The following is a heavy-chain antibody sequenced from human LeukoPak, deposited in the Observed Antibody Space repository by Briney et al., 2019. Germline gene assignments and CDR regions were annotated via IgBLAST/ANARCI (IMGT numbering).Heavy chain of an antibody. Sequence: SETLSLTWAVPGGSIRSSNWGGWVRQPPGKGLEWIGEIYHSGSTNYNPSLKSRVTISVDKSKNQFSLKLSSVTAADTAVYYCARGTMAFSFDIWGQGTMVTVSS. D-gene: IGHD3-10*01. V-gene: IGHV4-4*02. J-gene: IGHJ3*02. CDR2: IYHSGST. CDR1: GGSIRSSNW. CDR3: ARGTMAFSFDI.